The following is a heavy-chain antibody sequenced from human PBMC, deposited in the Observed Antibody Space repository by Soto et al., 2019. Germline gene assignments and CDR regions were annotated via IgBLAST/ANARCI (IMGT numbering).Heavy chain of an antibody. CDR2: IYYSGST. CDR1: DGSIRSGGYS. V-gene: IGHV4-30-2*05. CDR3: ASVSYFNAFDY. Sequence: PSETLCVTSAVSDGSIRSGGYSWSWIRQPPGKGLEWIGYIYYSGSTYYNPSLKSRVTISVDTSKNQFSLKLSSVTAADTAVYYCASVSYFNAFDYWGQGTLVTVSS. D-gene: IGHD3-9*01. J-gene: IGHJ4*02.